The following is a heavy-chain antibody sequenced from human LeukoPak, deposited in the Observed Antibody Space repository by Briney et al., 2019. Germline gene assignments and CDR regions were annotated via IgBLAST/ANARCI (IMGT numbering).Heavy chain of an antibody. CDR1: GFTFSGHW. Sequence: QPGGSLRLSCAAPGFTFSGHWMHWVRQAPGKGLVWVSHINSDSSITNYADSVKGRFTISRDNAKSTLYLQMNSLRAEDTAVYYCTKDYYGSLEYWGQGALVTVSS. D-gene: IGHD3-3*01. CDR3: TKDYYGSLEY. J-gene: IGHJ4*02. V-gene: IGHV3-74*01. CDR2: INSDSSIT.